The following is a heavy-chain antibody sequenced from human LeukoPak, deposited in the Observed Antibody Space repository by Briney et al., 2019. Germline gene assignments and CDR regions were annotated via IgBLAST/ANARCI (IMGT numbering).Heavy chain of an antibody. CDR2: IHYTGST. J-gene: IGHJ5*02. Sequence: SETLSLTCTVSGGSINSYYWSWIRQPPGKGLECIGYIHYTGSTNYNPSLKSRVTISVDTSKNQFSLKLSSVTAADTAVYYCARRLTAMVRGVIIRSNKPNWFDPWGQGTLVTVSS. CDR1: GGSINSYY. D-gene: IGHD3-10*01. V-gene: IGHV4-59*12. CDR3: ARRLTAMVRGVIIRSNKPNWFDP.